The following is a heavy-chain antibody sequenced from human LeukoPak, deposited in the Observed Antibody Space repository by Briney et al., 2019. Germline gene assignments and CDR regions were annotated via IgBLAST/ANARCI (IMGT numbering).Heavy chain of an antibody. CDR1: GFTFSKYW. V-gene: IGHV3-74*01. Sequence: GGSLRLSCAASGFTFSKYWMLCVRQAPGKGLESVSRINTDGTVTTYADSVKGRFTVSRDNADNTMFLQMNSLRAEDTAVHYCAKDQAPTEQDSSGWSNWGQGTLVTVSS. CDR2: INTDGTVT. J-gene: IGHJ4*02. D-gene: IGHD6-19*01. CDR3: AKDQAPTEQDSSGWSN.